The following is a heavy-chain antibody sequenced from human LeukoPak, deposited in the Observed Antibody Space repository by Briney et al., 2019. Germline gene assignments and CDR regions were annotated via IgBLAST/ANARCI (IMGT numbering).Heavy chain of an antibody. D-gene: IGHD3-22*01. CDR3: ARSTYDSSGYYYLGAFDI. CDR2: IYYDGST. V-gene: IGHV4-39*07. Sequence: SETLSLTCTVSGGSISSSADYWGWIRQPPGKGLEWIGSIYYDGSTYYNPSLKSRVTISVDKSKNQFSLKLSSVTAADTAVYYCARSTYDSSGYYYLGAFDIWGQGTMVTVSS. CDR1: GGSISSSADY. J-gene: IGHJ3*02.